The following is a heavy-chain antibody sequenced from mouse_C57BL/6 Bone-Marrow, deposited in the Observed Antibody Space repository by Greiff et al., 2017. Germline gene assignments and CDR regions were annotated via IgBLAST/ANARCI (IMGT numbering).Heavy chain of an antibody. V-gene: IGHV6-6*01. CDR1: GFTFSDAW. Sequence: EVKLQESGGGLVQPGGSMKLSCAASGFTFSDAWMDWVRQSPEKGLEWVAEIRNKANNHATYYAESVKGRFTISRDDAKSSVYLQMNSLRAEDTGIYYCTSYCSNLYYAMDYWGQGTSVTVSS. CDR3: TSYCSNLYYAMDY. J-gene: IGHJ4*01. CDR2: IRNKANNHAT. D-gene: IGHD2-5*01.